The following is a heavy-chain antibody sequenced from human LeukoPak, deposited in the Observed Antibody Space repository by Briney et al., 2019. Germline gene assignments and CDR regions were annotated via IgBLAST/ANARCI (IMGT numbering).Heavy chain of an antibody. CDR1: GFTFSNYG. J-gene: IGHJ6*03. CDR3: AKTYYSSRAHYYYYYYMDV. Sequence: GGTLRLSCAASGFTFSNYGMSWVHQAPGKGLEWVSGISGSGDSTFYADSVKGRFTISRDNSKNTRYLQMNSLRAEDTAVYYCAKTYYSSRAHYYYYYYMDVWGKGTTVTVSS. V-gene: IGHV3-23*01. D-gene: IGHD3-10*01. CDR2: ISGSGDST.